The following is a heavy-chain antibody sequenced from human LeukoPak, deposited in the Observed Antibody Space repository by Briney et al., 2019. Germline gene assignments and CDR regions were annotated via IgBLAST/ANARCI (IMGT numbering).Heavy chain of an antibody. V-gene: IGHV3-23*01. CDR3: AKDYPTPDYYGSGAYS. J-gene: IGHJ4*02. CDR1: GFTFSIYA. D-gene: IGHD3-10*01. Sequence: GGSLRLSCAASGFTFSIYAMSWVRQAPGKGLEWVSAISGSGGTAYYADSVRGRFTISRDNSKNTLYLQMNSLRAEDTAVYYCAKDYPTPDYYGSGAYSWGQGTLVTVSS. CDR2: ISGSGGTA.